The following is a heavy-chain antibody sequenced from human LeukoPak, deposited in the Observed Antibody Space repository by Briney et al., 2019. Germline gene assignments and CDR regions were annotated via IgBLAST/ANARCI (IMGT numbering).Heavy chain of an antibody. CDR3: APIVVVVAATDFDY. Sequence: GGSLRLSCAASGFTFSSYAMSWVRQAPGKGLEWVSAISGSGGSTYYADSVKGRSTISRDNSKNTLYLQMNSLRAEDTAVYYCAPIVVVVAATDFDYWGQGTLVTVSS. D-gene: IGHD2-15*01. J-gene: IGHJ4*02. CDR2: ISGSGGST. CDR1: GFTFSSYA. V-gene: IGHV3-23*01.